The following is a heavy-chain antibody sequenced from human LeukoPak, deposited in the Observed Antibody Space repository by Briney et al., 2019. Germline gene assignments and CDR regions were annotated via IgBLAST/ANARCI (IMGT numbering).Heavy chain of an antibody. CDR3: ARGGITYYDFWSGYFDDAFDI. V-gene: IGHV1-8*01. D-gene: IGHD3-3*01. CDR1: GYTFTSYD. J-gene: IGHJ3*02. Sequence: AASVKLSCKASGYTFTSYDINWVRQATGQGLEWMGCMNPNGGNTGYAQKFQGRVTMTRNTSISTAYMELSSLRSEDTAVYYCARGGITYYDFWSGYFDDAFDIWGQGTMVTVSS. CDR2: MNPNGGNT.